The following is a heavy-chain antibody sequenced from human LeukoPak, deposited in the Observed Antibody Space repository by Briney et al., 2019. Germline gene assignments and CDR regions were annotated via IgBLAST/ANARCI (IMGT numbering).Heavy chain of an antibody. V-gene: IGHV3-66*01. CDR2: IYSGGST. D-gene: IGHD3-9*01. J-gene: IGHJ4*02. CDR3: ALGLVTDY. Sequence: GGSLRLSCAASGFTVSSNFMSWVRQAPGKGLEWVSVIYSGGSTYYADSVKGRFTISRDNSKNTQYLQMNSLRVEDTAVYYCALGLVTDYWGQGTLVIVSS. CDR1: GFTVSSNF.